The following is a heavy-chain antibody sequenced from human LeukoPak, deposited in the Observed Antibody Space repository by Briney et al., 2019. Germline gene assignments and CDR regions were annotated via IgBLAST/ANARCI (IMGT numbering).Heavy chain of an antibody. Sequence: GGSLRLSCAASGFTFSSYSMNWVRQAPGKGLEWVSAISGSGGSTYYADSVKGRFTISRDNSKNTLYLQMNSLRAEDTAVYYCAKDGPILEWLFLPIPDFDYWGQGTLVTVSS. D-gene: IGHD3-3*01. V-gene: IGHV3-23*01. CDR3: AKDGPILEWLFLPIPDFDY. CDR1: GFTFSSYS. CDR2: ISGSGGST. J-gene: IGHJ4*02.